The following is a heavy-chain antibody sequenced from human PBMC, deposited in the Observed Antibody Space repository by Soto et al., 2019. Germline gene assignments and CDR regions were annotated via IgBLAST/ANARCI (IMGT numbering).Heavy chain of an antibody. Sequence: QVQLQQWGAGVLKPSETLSLNCAVTGGSLSGYYWSWIRQAPGKGLEWIGEVKDGGHTNYSPSLRGRVTISSDTSNNQFSLRLNSVTAADTGVYYCARGQEGVVATHWDQGSLVTVSS. V-gene: IGHV4-34*01. CDR2: VKDGGHT. CDR3: ARGQEGVVATH. J-gene: IGHJ4*02. D-gene: IGHD5-12*01. CDR1: GGSLSGYY.